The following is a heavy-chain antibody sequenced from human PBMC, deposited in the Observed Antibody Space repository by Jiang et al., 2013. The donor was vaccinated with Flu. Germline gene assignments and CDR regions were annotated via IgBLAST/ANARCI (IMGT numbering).Heavy chain of an antibody. CDR2: TYYKSAWFT. V-gene: IGHV6-1*01. CDR3: ARDLPGDIYTSSWTGFDA. J-gene: IGHJ2*01. CDR1: GDSVSSNSAA. Sequence: SQTLSLTCAISGDSVSSNSAAWNWIRQSPSRGLEWLGKTYYKSAWFTEYADSVKSRVAINADTSKNHFSLQLKSMTPDDTAVYYCARDLPGDIYTSSWTGFDAWGRGTLVTVSS. D-gene: IGHD3-16*02.